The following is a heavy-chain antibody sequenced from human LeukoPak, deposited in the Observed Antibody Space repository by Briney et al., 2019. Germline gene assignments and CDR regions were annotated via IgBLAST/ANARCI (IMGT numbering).Heavy chain of an antibody. CDR1: GGSFSGYY. D-gene: IGHD3-22*01. CDR3: ARALYYYDSSGYYHYYYYYYMDV. J-gene: IGHJ6*03. V-gene: IGHV4-34*01. Sequence: SETLSLTCAVYGGSFSGYYWSWIRQPPGKGLEWIGEINHSGSTNYNQSLKSRVTISVDTSKNQFSLKLSSVTAADTAVYYCARALYYYDSSGYYHYYYYYYMDVWGKGTTVTVSS. CDR2: INHSGST.